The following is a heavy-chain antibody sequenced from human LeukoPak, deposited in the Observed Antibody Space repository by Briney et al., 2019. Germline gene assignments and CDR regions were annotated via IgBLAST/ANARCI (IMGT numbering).Heavy chain of an antibody. CDR3: ARPLPRYCSGGSCTDY. CDR1: GFTFSSYG. J-gene: IGHJ4*02. V-gene: IGHV3-48*04. Sequence: GGSLRLSCAASGFTFSSYGMHWVRQAPGKGLEWVSYISSSGSTIYYADSVKGRFTISRDNAKNSLYLQMNSLRAEDTAVYYCARPLPRYCSGGSCTDYWGQGTLVTVSS. D-gene: IGHD2-15*01. CDR2: ISSSGSTI.